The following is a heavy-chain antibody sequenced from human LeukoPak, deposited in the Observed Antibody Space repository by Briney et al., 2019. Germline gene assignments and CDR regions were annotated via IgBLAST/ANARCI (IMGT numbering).Heavy chain of an antibody. D-gene: IGHD1-26*01. CDR2: INAGNGNT. CDR3: ARSKTGYSGSAIYYYGMDV. V-gene: IGHV1-3*01. Sequence: GASVKVSCKATGYTFTSYAMHWVRQAPGQRLEWMGWINAGNGNTKYSQKFQGRVTITRDTSASTAYMELSSLRSEVTAVYYCARSKTGYSGSAIYYYGMDVWGQGTTVTVSS. CDR1: GYTFTSYA. J-gene: IGHJ6*02.